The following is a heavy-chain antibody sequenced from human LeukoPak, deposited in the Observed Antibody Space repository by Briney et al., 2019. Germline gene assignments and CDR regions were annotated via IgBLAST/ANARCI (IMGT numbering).Heavy chain of an antibody. CDR3: ARTRGDSNYSWDWFDP. J-gene: IGHJ5*02. CDR2: IYHSGST. D-gene: IGHD4-11*01. Sequence: GSLRLSCAASDFSFITYAMSWVRQAPGKGLEWIGSIYHSGSTYYNPSLKSRVTISVDTSKNQFSLKLSSVTAADTAVYYCARTRGDSNYSWDWFDPWGQGTLVTVSS. V-gene: IGHV4-38-2*01. CDR1: DFSFITYA.